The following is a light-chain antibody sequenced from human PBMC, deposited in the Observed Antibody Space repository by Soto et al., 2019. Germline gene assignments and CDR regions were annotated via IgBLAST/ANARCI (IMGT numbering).Light chain of an antibody. CDR2: DAS. CDR3: QQSHSSTYT. V-gene: IGKV1-5*01. CDR1: QSISSW. Sequence: DIQMTQSPSTLSASVGDRVTITCRASQSISSWLAWYQQAPGKAPKLLIFDASSLESGVPSRFSGSGSGTEFTLTISSLQPDDFATYYCQQSHSSTYTFGQGTNLEI. J-gene: IGKJ2*01.